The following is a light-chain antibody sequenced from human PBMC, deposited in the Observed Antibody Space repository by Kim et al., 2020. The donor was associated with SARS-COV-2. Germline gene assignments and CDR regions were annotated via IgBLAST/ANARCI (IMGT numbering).Light chain of an antibody. CDR1: LSVGSN. Sequence: SLGESVTLSCRASLSVGSNLAWYQQKPGQAPRLLIHESSARPTGVPDRFSGSGYGTEFTLSISNLQSEDFGIYYCHQYDRWPRWTFGQGTKVDIK. V-gene: IGKV3-15*01. J-gene: IGKJ1*01. CDR2: ESS. CDR3: HQYDRWPRWT.